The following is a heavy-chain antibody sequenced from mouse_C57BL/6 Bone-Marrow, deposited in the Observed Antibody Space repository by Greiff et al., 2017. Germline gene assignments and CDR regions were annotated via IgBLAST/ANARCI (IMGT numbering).Heavy chain of an antibody. V-gene: IGHV1-52*01. J-gene: IGHJ2*01. Sequence: VQLQQPGAELVRPGSSVKLSCKASGYTFTSYWMHWVKQRPIQGLEWIGNIDPSDSETHYNQKFKDKATLTVDKSASTAYMQLSSLTSEDSAVYYCARSDPSRGYFDYWGQGTTLTVSA. CDR3: ARSDPSRGYFDY. D-gene: IGHD2-10*02. CDR1: GYTFTSYW. CDR2: IDPSDSET.